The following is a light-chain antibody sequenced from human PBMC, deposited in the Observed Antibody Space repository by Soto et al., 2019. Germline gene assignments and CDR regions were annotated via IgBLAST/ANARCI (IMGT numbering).Light chain of an antibody. CDR3: QKSGSWPQHT. V-gene: IGKV3-11*01. CDR1: HSVSSN. Sequence: ERVMTQSTSTLSWAPLERATISCMASHSVSSNLAWYQQKPGQAPRLLIYDTTNRATGIPARFSGSGSGTAFTLPISGLEPPDFAASYCQKSGSWPQHTFGGGPK. J-gene: IGKJ4*01. CDR2: DTT.